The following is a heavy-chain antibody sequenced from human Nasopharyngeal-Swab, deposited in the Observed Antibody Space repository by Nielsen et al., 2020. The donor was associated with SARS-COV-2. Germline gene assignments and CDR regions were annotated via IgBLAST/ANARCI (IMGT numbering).Heavy chain of an antibody. CDR3: ARSGSSSWYANWFDP. Sequence: VRQMPGKGLEWVSVIYSGGSTYYADSVKGRFTISRDNSKNTLYLQMNSLRAEDTAVYYCARSGSSSWYANWFDPWGQGTLVTVSS. CDR2: IYSGGST. J-gene: IGHJ5*02. V-gene: IGHV3-53*01. D-gene: IGHD6-13*01.